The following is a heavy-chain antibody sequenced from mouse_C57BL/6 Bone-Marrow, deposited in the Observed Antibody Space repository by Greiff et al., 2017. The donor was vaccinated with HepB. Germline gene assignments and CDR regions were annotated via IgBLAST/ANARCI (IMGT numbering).Heavy chain of an antibody. D-gene: IGHD2-2*01. CDR2: IDPNSGGT. CDR3: ASGYYLDY. J-gene: IGHJ2*01. V-gene: IGHV1-72*01. CDR1: ASPFTSYW. Sequence: QVQLQQPGAKLVKPGASVRRSCKASASPFTSYWMHWVKQRPGRGLEWIGRIDPNSGGTKYNEKFKSKATLTVDKPSSTAYMQLSSLTSEDSAVYYCASGYYLDYWGQGTTLTVSS.